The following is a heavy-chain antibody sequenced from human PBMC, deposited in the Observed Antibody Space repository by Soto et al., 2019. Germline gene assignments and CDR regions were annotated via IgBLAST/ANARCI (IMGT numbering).Heavy chain of an antibody. D-gene: IGHD2-15*01. CDR2: ISSSSSYI. V-gene: IGHV3-21*01. CDR3: ARAGGYCSGGRCYGY. J-gene: IGHJ4*02. Sequence: EVQLVESGGGLVKPGGSLRLSCAASGFTFSSYSMNWVRQAPGKGLEWVSSISSSSSYIYYADSVKGRFTISRDNAKNSLYLQMNSLRAEDTAVYYCARAGGYCSGGRCYGYWGQGTLVTVSS. CDR1: GFTFSSYS.